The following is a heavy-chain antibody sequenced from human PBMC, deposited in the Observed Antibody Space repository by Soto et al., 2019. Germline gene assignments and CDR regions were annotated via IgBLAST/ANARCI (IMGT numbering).Heavy chain of an antibody. CDR1: GGSFSGYF. J-gene: IGHJ4*02. D-gene: IGHD2-15*01. CDR2: ANDKGSR. V-gene: IGHV4-34*01. Sequence: SATLSLTCAVYGGSFSGYFWSWLRQPPGKGLEWVAEANDKGSRNYNPTLKGRLTIALRTSKNQFSLRLSSVTSADTAVYYCAKPGGVAAHSGVDYWGQGTLVTVSS. CDR3: AKPGGVAAHSGVDY.